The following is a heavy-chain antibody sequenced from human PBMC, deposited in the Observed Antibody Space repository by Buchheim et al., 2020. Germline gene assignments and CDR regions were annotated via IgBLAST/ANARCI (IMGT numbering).Heavy chain of an antibody. CDR3: AGASPRGYSGYAYYYYGMDV. J-gene: IGHJ6*02. Sequence: QVQLQESGPGLVKPSQTLSLTCTVSGGSISTGGYYWSWIRQHPGKGLEWVGYIYHSGSTYYNPSLKSRVTVSLDTSKNQFSLKLSSVTAADTAVYYCAGASPRGYSGYAYYYYGMDVWGQGTT. CDR2: IYHSGST. CDR1: GGSISTGGYY. V-gene: IGHV4-31*03. D-gene: IGHD5-12*01.